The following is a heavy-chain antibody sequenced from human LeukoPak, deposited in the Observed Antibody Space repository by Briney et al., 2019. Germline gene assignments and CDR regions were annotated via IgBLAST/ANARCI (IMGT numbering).Heavy chain of an antibody. Sequence: ASVKVSCKASGYTFTSYGISWVRQAPGQGLEWMGWISAYNGNTNYAQKLQGRVTMTTDTSTSTAYMELRSLRSDDTAVYYCAREYSGSHPDWYFDLWGRGTLVTVSS. V-gene: IGHV1-18*01. D-gene: IGHD1-26*01. CDR3: AREYSGSHPDWYFDL. CDR2: ISAYNGNT. J-gene: IGHJ2*01. CDR1: GYTFTSYG.